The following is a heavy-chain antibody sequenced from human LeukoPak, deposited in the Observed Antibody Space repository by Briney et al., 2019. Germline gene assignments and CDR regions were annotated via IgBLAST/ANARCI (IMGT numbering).Heavy chain of an antibody. CDR2: ISGSGGST. D-gene: IGHD6-19*01. CDR1: GFTFSSYS. Sequence: GGSLRLSCAASGFTFSSYSMNWVRQAPGKGLEWVSAISGSGGSTYYADSVKGRFTISRDNSKNTLYLQMNSLRAEDTAVYYCAKDPPASSGWFVLHYWGQGTLVTVSS. CDR3: AKDPPASSGWFVLHY. V-gene: IGHV3-23*01. J-gene: IGHJ4*02.